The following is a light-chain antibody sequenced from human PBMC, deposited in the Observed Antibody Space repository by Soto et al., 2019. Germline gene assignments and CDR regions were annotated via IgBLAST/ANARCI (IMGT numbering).Light chain of an antibody. CDR3: QHYNKRPQRT. V-gene: IGKV3D-15*01. CDR1: QSVTLY. Sequence: ELVMTQSPATLSVSPGEIATLSCRVSQSVTLYLAWYQQKPGQAPRLLICGSSSGATGIPARFSGSGSGTELNLTISSLQSEDYAVYFCQHYNKRPQRTFGEGTKVDIK. J-gene: IGKJ4*01. CDR2: GSS.